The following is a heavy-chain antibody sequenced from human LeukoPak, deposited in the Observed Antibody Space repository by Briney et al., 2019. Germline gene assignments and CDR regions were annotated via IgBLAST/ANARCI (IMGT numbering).Heavy chain of an antibody. J-gene: IGHJ5*02. Sequence: GGSLRLSCAASGFTFSSYSMNWVRQAPGKGLEWVSSISSSSSYIYYADSVKGRFTISRDNAKNSLYLQMNSLRSEDTAVYYCARDPVLVTIFGVVKDNWGFDPWGQGTLVTVSS. CDR2: ISSSSSYI. CDR1: GFTFSSYS. CDR3: ARDPVLVTIFGVVKDNWGFDP. V-gene: IGHV3-21*04. D-gene: IGHD3-3*01.